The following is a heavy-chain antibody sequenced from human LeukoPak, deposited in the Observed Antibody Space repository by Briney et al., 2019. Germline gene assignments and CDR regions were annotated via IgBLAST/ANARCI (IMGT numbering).Heavy chain of an antibody. D-gene: IGHD3-10*01. CDR1: GFTSSSYG. CDR2: IWHDGGNK. J-gene: IGHJ4*02. V-gene: IGHV3-33*06. Sequence: GSLRLSCAASGFTSSSYGMDWVRQAPGKGLEWVAVIWHDGGNKYYADSVRGRFTISRDNSKNTLYLQMNSLRAEDTAVYYCAKTYGSGSIPSYYFDYWGQGTLVTVSS. CDR3: AKTYGSGSIPSYYFDY.